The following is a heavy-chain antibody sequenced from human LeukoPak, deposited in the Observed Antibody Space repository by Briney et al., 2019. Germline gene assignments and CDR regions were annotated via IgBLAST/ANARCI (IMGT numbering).Heavy chain of an antibody. D-gene: IGHD6-19*01. CDR1: GGSISSSSYY. CDR2: IYYSGST. J-gene: IGHJ5*02. V-gene: IGHV4-39*01. Sequence: PSETLSLTCTVSGGSISSSSYYWGWIRQPPGKGLEWIGSIYYSGSTYYNPSLKSRVTMSVDTSKNQFSLKLSSVTAADTAVYYCARPVIAVAGTLNWFDPWGQGTLVTVSS. CDR3: ARPVIAVAGTLNWFDP.